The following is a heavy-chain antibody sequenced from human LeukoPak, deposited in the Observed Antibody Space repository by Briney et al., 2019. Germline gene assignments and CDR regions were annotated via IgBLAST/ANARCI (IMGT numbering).Heavy chain of an antibody. CDR2: IYSGGST. Sequence: HPGGSLRLSCAASGFTFSNAWMSWVRQAPGKGLEWVSVIYSGGSTYYADSVKGRFTISRDNSKNTLYLQMNSLRAEDTAVYYCAREGRLTDYYDSSGYYYFDYWGQGTLVTVSS. V-gene: IGHV3-66*01. D-gene: IGHD3-22*01. J-gene: IGHJ4*02. CDR1: GFTFSNAW. CDR3: AREGRLTDYYDSSGYYYFDY.